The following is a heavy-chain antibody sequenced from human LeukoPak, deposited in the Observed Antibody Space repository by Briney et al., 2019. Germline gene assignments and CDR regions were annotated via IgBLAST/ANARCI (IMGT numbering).Heavy chain of an antibody. D-gene: IGHD2-15*01. CDR2: ISGSGGST. CDR3: AKEVVYETDYYYYYGMDV. V-gene: IGHV3-23*01. Sequence: GGSLRLSCAASGLTFSSYAMKWVRQAPGKGLEWVSAISGSGGSTYYADSVKGRFTISRDNSKNTLYLQMNSLRAEDTAVYYCAKEVVYETDYYYYYGMDVWGQGTTVTVSS. CDR1: GLTFSSYA. J-gene: IGHJ6*02.